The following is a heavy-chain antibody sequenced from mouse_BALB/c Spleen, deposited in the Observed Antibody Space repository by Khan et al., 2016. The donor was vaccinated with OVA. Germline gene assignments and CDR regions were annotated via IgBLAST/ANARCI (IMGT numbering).Heavy chain of an antibody. CDR2: IRYSGNT. J-gene: IGHJ2*01. V-gene: IGHV3-2*02. CDR1: GYSITTDYV. CDR3: ARVYGGDFDY. D-gene: IGHD1-1*01. Sequence: EVQLQESGPGLVKPSQSLSLTCTATGYSITTDYVRNWNRQLPGNKLEWMGYIRYSGNTKYNPSLKSRISITGDTSKNQFFLQLKSVTTEDTARDDCARVYGGDFDYWGQGTTLTVSS.